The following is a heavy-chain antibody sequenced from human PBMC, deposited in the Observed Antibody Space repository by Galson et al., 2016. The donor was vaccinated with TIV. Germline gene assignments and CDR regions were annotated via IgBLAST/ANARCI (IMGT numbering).Heavy chain of an antibody. CDR2: ITSGDTT. D-gene: IGHD3-9*01. Sequence: SLRLSCAASGFTFGAYSMIWVRQAPGKGLEWASTITSGDTTYYADSVRGRFTTSRDNSKNTLYLQMDSLRAEDTAIYYCAKDRILQYFDWLLCDSWGQGTLVTVSS. V-gene: IGHV3-23*01. J-gene: IGHJ4*02. CDR3: AKDRILQYFDWLLCDS. CDR1: GFTFGAYS.